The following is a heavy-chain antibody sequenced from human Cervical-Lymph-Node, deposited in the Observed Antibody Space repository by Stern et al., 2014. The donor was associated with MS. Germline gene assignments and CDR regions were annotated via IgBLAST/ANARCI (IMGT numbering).Heavy chain of an antibody. Sequence: EVQLVESGGGLVQPGGSLRLSCAASGFTFSSYAMSWVRQAPGKGLEWVSAISGSGGSTYYADSVKGRFTISRDNSKNTLYLQMNSLRAEDTAVYYCAKDLGGSGWDAEYFQHWGQGTLVTVSS. CDR1: GFTFSSYA. V-gene: IGHV3-23*04. CDR3: AKDLGGSGWDAEYFQH. D-gene: IGHD6-19*01. J-gene: IGHJ1*01. CDR2: ISGSGGST.